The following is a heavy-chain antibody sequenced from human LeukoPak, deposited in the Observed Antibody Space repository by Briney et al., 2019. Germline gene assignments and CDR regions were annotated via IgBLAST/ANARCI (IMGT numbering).Heavy chain of an antibody. CDR2: IDISGGST. J-gene: IGHJ4*02. CDR3: ANEVRPNDY. CDR1: GFTFSSHA. Sequence: GGSLILSCAASGFTFSSHAMCWVRQAPGKGLEWVSSIDISGGSTYYADSVQGRFTISRDNSKNTLYLEMNSLRAEDMALYYCANEVRPNDYWGQGALVTVSS. D-gene: IGHD1-1*01. V-gene: IGHV3-23*01.